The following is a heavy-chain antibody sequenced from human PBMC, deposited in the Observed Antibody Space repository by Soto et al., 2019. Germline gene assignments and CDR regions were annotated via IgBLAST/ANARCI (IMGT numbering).Heavy chain of an antibody. CDR3: ARHEAGWYFDS. J-gene: IGHJ4*02. CDR1: AGTFSSYA. CDR2: IIPIFGTA. Sequence: SVKVSCKASAGTFSSYAISWVRQAPGQGLEWMGGIIPIFGTANYAQKFQGRVTITADESTSTAYMELRSVTAADTAVYYCARHEAGWYFDSWGQGTLVTVSS. D-gene: IGHD6-25*01. V-gene: IGHV1-69*13.